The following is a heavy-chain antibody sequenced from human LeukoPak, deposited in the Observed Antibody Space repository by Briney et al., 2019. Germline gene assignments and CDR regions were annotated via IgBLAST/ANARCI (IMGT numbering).Heavy chain of an antibody. D-gene: IGHD6-13*01. CDR2: IYYSGST. V-gene: IGHV4-59*01. CDR1: GGSITSYY. CDR3: ASSYSSCWYIPQYYYYWDV. Sequence: PSQSLSPTSTVAGGSITSYYWSWIRQPPKGVLGWVGYIYYSGSTNYHSYLKIRVTISVDASKNQLSLKLSSVTAADTAVYYCASSYSSCWYIPQYYYYWDVWGKGTTVTVSS. J-gene: IGHJ6*03.